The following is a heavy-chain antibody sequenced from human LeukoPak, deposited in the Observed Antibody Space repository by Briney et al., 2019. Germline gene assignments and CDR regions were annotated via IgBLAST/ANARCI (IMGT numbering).Heavy chain of an antibody. Sequence: GGSLRLSCAASGFALSSYVMSWVRQAPGKGLEWVSTITVGGGTYYADSVKGRFTISRDNSKNTLFLQMNTLGAEDTALFYCAKSPAAPYYFDYWGQRTLVTVSS. CDR3: AKSPAAPYYFDY. CDR2: ITVGGGT. V-gene: IGHV3-23*01. CDR1: GFALSSYV. D-gene: IGHD6-13*01. J-gene: IGHJ4*02.